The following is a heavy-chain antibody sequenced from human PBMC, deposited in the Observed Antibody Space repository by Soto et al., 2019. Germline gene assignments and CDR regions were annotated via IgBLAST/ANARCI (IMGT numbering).Heavy chain of an antibody. Sequence: GGSLRLSCAASGFTFSSYAMSWVRQAPGKGLEWVSAISGSGGSTYYADSVKGRFTISRDNSKNTLYLQMNSLRAEDTAVYYCATNPSPFSSGWYYFDYWGQGTLVTVSS. CDR3: ATNPSPFSSGWYYFDY. V-gene: IGHV3-23*01. CDR2: ISGSGGST. D-gene: IGHD6-19*01. J-gene: IGHJ4*02. CDR1: GFTFSSYA.